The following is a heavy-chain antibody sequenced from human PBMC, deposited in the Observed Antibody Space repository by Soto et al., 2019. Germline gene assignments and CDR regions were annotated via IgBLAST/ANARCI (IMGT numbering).Heavy chain of an antibody. CDR1: GYSYTSSW. D-gene: IGHD4-17*01. V-gene: IGHV1-3*01. CDR2: INAGNGNT. CDR3: ARERSTVTTHIYYYYYYYGMDV. Sequence: GESLKISCQGSGYSYTSSWISWVRQAPGQRLEWMGWINAGNGNTKYSQKFQGRVTITRDTSASTAYMELSSLRSEDTAVYYCARERSTVTTHIYYYYYYYGMDVWGQGTTVTVSS. J-gene: IGHJ6*02.